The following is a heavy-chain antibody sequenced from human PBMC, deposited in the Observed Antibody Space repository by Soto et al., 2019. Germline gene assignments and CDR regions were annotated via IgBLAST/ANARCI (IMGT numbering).Heavy chain of an antibody. CDR2: ISSSSSYI. Sequence: EVQLVESGGGLVKPGGSLRLSCAASGFTFSSYSMNWVRQAPGKGLEWVSSISSSSSYIYYADSVKGRFTSSRDNAKNSLYLQINSLRAEDTAVYYFASMKRGYSYESLSPSDRDGFDYWGQGTLVTVSS. J-gene: IGHJ4*02. V-gene: IGHV3-21*01. D-gene: IGHD5-18*01. CDR3: ASMKRGYSYESLSPSDRDGFDY. CDR1: GFTFSSYS.